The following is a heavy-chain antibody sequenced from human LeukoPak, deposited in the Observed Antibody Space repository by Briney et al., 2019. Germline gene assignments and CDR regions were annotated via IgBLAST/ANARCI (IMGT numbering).Heavy chain of an antibody. D-gene: IGHD2-21*02. V-gene: IGHV3-23*01. J-gene: IGHJ4*02. CDR3: GLAYCGGDCSYFDY. CDR2: ISGSGGST. CDR1: GFTFSSYA. Sequence: GGSLRLSCAASGFTFSSYAMSWVRQAPGKGLEWVSAISGSGGSTYYADSVKGRFTISRDNSKNTLYLQMNSLRAEVTAVCYCGLAYCGGDCSYFDYWGQGTLVTVSS.